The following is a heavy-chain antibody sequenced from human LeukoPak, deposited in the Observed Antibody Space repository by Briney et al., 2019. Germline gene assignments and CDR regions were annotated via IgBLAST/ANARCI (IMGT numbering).Heavy chain of an antibody. CDR2: VYYSGST. CDR1: GGSISSYY. CDR3: ARLRQLATNYFYGMDL. D-gene: IGHD6-13*01. Sequence: SETLSLTCTVSGGSISSYYWSWIRQPPGKGVEWIGYVYYSGSTNYNPSLKSRGTISVDTSKNQFSLKLSSVTAADTAVYYCARLRQLATNYFYGMDLWGQGTTVSVSS. V-gene: IGHV4-59*01. J-gene: IGHJ6*02.